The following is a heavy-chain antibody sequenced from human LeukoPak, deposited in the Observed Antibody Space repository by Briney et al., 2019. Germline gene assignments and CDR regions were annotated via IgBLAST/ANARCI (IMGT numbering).Heavy chain of an antibody. V-gene: IGHV3-7*01. CDR2: IKQDGSEK. CDR1: GFTFSSYW. Sequence: GGSLRLSCAASGFTFSSYWMSWVRQAPGKGLEWVANIKQDGSEKYYVDSVKGRFTISRDNAKNSLYLQMNSLRAEDTAVYYCARDLYVDKVAPSGMDVWGQGTTVTVSS. CDR3: ARDLYVDKVAPSGMDV. J-gene: IGHJ6*02. D-gene: IGHD5-12*01.